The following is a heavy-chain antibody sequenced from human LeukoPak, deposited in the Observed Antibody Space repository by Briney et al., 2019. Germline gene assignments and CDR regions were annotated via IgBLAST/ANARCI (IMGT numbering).Heavy chain of an antibody. V-gene: IGHV1-46*01. CDR3: ASGYEDYMDV. J-gene: IGHJ6*03. Sequence: ASVKVSCKASGYTFTNYYMHWVRQAPGQGLEWMGIINPSGGSTSYAQKFQGRVTMTRDMFTSTVYMELSSLRSEDTAVYYCASGYEDYMDVWGKGTTVTVSS. D-gene: IGHD5-12*01. CDR2: INPSGGST. CDR1: GYTFTNYY.